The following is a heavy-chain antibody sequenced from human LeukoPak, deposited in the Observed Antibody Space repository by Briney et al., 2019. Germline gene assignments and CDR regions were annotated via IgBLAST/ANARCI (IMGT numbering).Heavy chain of an antibody. CDR3: ASSEATATPPPYGMDV. Sequence: SGTLSLTCAVSDGSISSSNWWSWVRQPPGKGLEWIGYIYYSGGTFYNPSLKNRVTISLDTSNNQVSLKLDSVTVADTAVYYCASSEATATPPPYGMDVWGQGTTVTVSS. CDR1: DGSISSSNW. CDR2: IYYSGGT. J-gene: IGHJ6*02. V-gene: IGHV4-4*02. D-gene: IGHD5-12*01.